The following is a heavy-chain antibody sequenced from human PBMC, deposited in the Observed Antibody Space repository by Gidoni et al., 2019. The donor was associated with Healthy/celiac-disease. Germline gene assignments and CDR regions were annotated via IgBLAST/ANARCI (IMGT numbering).Heavy chain of an antibody. V-gene: IGHV1-46*01. J-gene: IGHJ4*02. D-gene: IGHD6-6*01. Sequence: QVQLVQSGAEVTKPGASVKVSCKASGYTFTSYYMHWVRQAPGQGLEWMGIINPSGGSTSYEQKFQGRVTMTRDTSTSTVYMELSSLRSEDTAVYYCAREVGESSSSGGNFDYWGQGTLVTVSS. CDR1: GYTFTSYY. CDR3: AREVGESSSSGGNFDY. CDR2: INPSGGST.